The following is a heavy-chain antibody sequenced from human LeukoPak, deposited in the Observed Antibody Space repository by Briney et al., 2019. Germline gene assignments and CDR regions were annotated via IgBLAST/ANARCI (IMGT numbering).Heavy chain of an antibody. CDR2: INHNGNVN. J-gene: IGHJ6*02. CDR1: GFTFSSYW. V-gene: IGHV3-7*03. CDR3: AKDVGATLSYGMDA. Sequence: GGSLRLSCAASGFTFSSYWMNWARQAPGKGLEWVASINHNGNVNYYVDSVKGRFTISRDNAKNSLYLQMSNLRAEDTAVYFCAKDVGATLSYGMDAWGQGTTVTVSS. D-gene: IGHD1-26*01.